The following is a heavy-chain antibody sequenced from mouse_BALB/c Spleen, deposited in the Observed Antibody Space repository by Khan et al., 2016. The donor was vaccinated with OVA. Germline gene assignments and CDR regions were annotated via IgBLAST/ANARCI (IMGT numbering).Heavy chain of an antibody. Sequence: EVQLVESGPGLVNPSQSLSLTCTVTGYSITSDYAWNWLRQFPGNKLEWMGYINYSGSTNYNPALKSRISITRDTSKKQFFLQLNSVTTEDTATYYCARDGSRCNYAIDYWGQGTSVTVSS. D-gene: IGHD2-3*01. CDR1: GYSITSDYA. V-gene: IGHV3-2*02. CDR2: INYSGST. CDR3: ARDGSRCNYAIDY. J-gene: IGHJ4*01.